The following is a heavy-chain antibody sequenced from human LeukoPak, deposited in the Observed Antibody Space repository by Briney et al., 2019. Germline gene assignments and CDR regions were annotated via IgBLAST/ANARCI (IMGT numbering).Heavy chain of an antibody. D-gene: IGHD2-2*01. CDR1: GGSISSSSYY. J-gene: IGHJ4*02. Sequence: SETLSLTCTVSGGSISSSSYYWGWIRQPPGKGLEWIGSIYYSGSTYYNPSLKSRVTISVDTSKNQFSLKLSSVTAADTAVYYCARHSDQLLSSQAFDYWGQGTLVTVSS. V-gene: IGHV4-39*01. CDR2: IYYSGST. CDR3: ARHSDQLLSSQAFDY.